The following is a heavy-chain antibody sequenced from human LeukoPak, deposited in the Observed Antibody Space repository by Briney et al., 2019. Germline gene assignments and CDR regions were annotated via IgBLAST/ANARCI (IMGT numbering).Heavy chain of an antibody. CDR3: ARETPGYCSSTSCYGSSGVDY. CDR2: INTNTGNP. J-gene: IGHJ4*02. V-gene: IGHV7-4-1*02. CDR1: GYTFTSYA. Sequence: GASVKVSCKASGYTFTSYAMNWVRQAPGQGLEWMGWINTNTGNPTYAQGFTGRFVFSLDTSVSTAYLQISSLKAEDTAVYYCARETPGYCSSTSCYGSSGVDYWGQGTLVTVSS. D-gene: IGHD2-2*01.